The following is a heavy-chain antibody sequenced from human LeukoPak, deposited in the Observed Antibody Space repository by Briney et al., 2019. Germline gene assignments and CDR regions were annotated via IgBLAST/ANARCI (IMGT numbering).Heavy chain of an antibody. V-gene: IGHV1-18*01. CDR3: ARDWSYYDSSGYYPPVFFDY. CDR1: GYTFTSYG. Sequence: GASVKVSCKASGYTFTSYGISWVRQAPGQGLEWMGWISAYNGNTNYAQKLQGRVTMTTDTSTSTAYMELRSLRSDDTAVYYCARDWSYYDSSGYYPPVFFDYWGQGTLVTVSS. D-gene: IGHD3-22*01. J-gene: IGHJ4*02. CDR2: ISAYNGNT.